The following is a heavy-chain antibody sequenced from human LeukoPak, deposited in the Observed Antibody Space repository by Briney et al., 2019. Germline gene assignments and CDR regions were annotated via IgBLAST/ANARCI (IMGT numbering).Heavy chain of an antibody. J-gene: IGHJ4*02. CDR1: GGSISSSSYY. CDR2: IYYSGST. D-gene: IGHD3-22*01. V-gene: IGHV4-39*01. CDR3: ARHAVYYYDSSGYLGAYYFDY. Sequence: SETLSLTCTVSGGSISSSSYYWGWIRQPPGKGLEWIGSIYYSGSTYYNPSLKSRVTISVDTSKNQFSLKLSSVTAADTAVYYCARHAVYYYDSSGYLGAYYFDYWGQGTLVTVSS.